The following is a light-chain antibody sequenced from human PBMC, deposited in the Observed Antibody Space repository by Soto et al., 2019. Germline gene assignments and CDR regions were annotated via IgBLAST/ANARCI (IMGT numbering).Light chain of an antibody. V-gene: IGKV3-20*01. CDR2: GAS. Sequence: EIVLTQSPGTLSLSPGERGTLSCRASQTVRSRYLTWYQQKSGQAPRLLIYGASSRATGIPDRFCGSGSGADFTLTISRLEPEDFAWYFCQRQGSSLPIFGQGTKVET. CDR3: QRQGSSLPI. J-gene: IGKJ1*01. CDR1: QTVRSRY.